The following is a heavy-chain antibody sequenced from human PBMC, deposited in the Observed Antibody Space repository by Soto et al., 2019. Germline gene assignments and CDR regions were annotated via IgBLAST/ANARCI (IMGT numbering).Heavy chain of an antibody. CDR3: ARGAHRNTVFDY. J-gene: IGHJ4*02. D-gene: IGHD1-1*01. V-gene: IGHV3-33*01. CDR2: IWYDGSNK. CDR1: GFTFSSYG. Sequence: QVQLVESGGGVVQPGRSLRLSCAASGFTFSSYGMHWVRQAPGKGLEWVAVIWYDGSNKYYADSVQGRFTISRDNSKNTLYQQMNSLRAEDTAVYYCARGAHRNTVFDYWGQGTRVTVSS.